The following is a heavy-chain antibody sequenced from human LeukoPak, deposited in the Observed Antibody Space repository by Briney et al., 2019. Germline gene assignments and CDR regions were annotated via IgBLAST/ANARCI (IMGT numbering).Heavy chain of an antibody. V-gene: IGHV4-4*07. D-gene: IGHD3-16*01. CDR2: IYTTGST. J-gene: IGHJ4*02. CDR3: AKLPASGGDYVYIDY. CDR1: GGSISSYY. Sequence: SETLSLTCTVSGGSISSYYWSWLRQPAGKGLECLGVIYTTGSTNYNPSLKSRVTVSRDTSKNQFSLKLTSVTAADTAVYYCAKLPASGGDYVYIDYWGQGALVTVSS.